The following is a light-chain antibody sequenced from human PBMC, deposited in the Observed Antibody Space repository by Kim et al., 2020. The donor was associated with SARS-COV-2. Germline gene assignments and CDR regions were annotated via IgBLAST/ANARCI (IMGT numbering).Light chain of an antibody. Sequence: VSPGERATLSCRASQSVSSNLAWYQQKPGQAPRLLIYGASTRATGIPARFSGSGSGTEFTLTISSLQSEDFAVYYCQQYNKWPWTFGQGTKVDIK. CDR3: QQYNKWPWT. J-gene: IGKJ1*01. CDR2: GAS. CDR1: QSVSSN. V-gene: IGKV3-15*01.